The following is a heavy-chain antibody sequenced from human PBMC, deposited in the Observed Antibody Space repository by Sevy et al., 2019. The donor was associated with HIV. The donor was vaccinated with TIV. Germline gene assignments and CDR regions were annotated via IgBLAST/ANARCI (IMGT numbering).Heavy chain of an antibody. CDR1: GFTFSSNA. J-gene: IGHJ4*02. CDR3: AKRTITADYYNN. CDR2: ISGSGDST. D-gene: IGHD3-22*01. V-gene: IGHV3-23*01. Sequence: GGSLRLSCAASGFTFSSNAMSWVRQAPGKGLEWVSTISGSGDSTYYADSVKGRFTISRDNSKNTLYLQMNSLRAEDTAVYYCAKRTITADYYNNWGQGTLVTVSS.